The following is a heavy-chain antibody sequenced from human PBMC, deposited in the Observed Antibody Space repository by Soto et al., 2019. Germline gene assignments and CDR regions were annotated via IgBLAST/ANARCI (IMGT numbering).Heavy chain of an antibody. Sequence: GGSLRLSCAASGFTFNSHALHWVRQAPGKGLEWVATVSSDGRSKFYPDSVKGRFTGSRDNSKNTLYLQINRLRGEDTAVYYCAKLRGVALEHFDHWGQGTLVTVSS. J-gene: IGHJ4*02. CDR3: AKLRGVALEHFDH. D-gene: IGHD1-1*01. V-gene: IGHV3-30*18. CDR2: VSSDGRSK. CDR1: GFTFNSHA.